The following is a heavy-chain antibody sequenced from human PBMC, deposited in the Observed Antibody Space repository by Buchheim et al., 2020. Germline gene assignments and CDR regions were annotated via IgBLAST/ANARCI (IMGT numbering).Heavy chain of an antibody. CDR2: ITTSSSTI. J-gene: IGHJ6*02. CDR3: ARIHDYYYGMDV. V-gene: IGHV3-48*01. Sequence: EVQLVESGGGLVQPGGSLRPSCAASGFTFSTYNMNWVRQAPGKGLEWVSYITTSSSTIYYADSVKGRFTISRDNAKNSLYLQMNSLRAEDTAVYYCARIHDYYYGMDVWGQGTT. CDR1: GFTFSTYN.